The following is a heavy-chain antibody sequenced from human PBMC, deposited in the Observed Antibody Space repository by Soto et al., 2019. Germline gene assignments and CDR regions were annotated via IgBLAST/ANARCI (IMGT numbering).Heavy chain of an antibody. Sequence: ASVKVSCKPSGYTFTSYYIHWVRQAPGQGLEWMAIINPSDGDTGYTQKFQGRVAVTRDMSTSTVYLDLSSLKSEDTAVYYCALNAFDFWGQGTMVTVSS. CDR2: INPSDGDT. J-gene: IGHJ3*01. V-gene: IGHV1-46*01. CDR1: GYTFTSYY. CDR3: ALNAFDF.